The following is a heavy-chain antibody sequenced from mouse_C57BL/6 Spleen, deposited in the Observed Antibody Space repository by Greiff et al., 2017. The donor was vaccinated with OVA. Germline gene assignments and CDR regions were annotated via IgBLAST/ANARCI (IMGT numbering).Heavy chain of an antibody. D-gene: IGHD1-1*01. CDR3: ARGVVARAMDY. J-gene: IGHJ4*01. V-gene: IGHV3-6*01. Sequence: EVQVVESGPGLVKPSQSLSLTCSVTGYSITSGYYWNWIRQFPGNKLEWMGYISYDGSNNYNPSLKNRISITRDTSKNQFFLKLNSVTTEDTATYYCARGVVARAMDYWGQGTSVTVSS. CDR2: ISYDGSN. CDR1: GYSITSGYY.